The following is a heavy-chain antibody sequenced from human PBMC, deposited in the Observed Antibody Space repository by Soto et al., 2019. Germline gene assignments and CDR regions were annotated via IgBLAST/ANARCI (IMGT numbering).Heavy chain of an antibody. D-gene: IGHD1-26*01. CDR3: ARGSLRYYYYGMDV. Sequence: PVGCLRLSCAASGFTLRDYYMSWIRQAPGKGLEWVSYISSSGSTIYYADSVKGRFTISRDNAKNSLYLQMNSLRAEDTAVYYCARGSLRYYYYGMDVWGHGTTVTVSS. J-gene: IGHJ6*02. CDR1: GFTLRDYY. V-gene: IGHV3-11*01. CDR2: ISSSGSTI.